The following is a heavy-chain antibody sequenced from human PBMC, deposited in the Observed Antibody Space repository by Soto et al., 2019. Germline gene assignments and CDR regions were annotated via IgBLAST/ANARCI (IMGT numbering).Heavy chain of an antibody. CDR1: GGSISSYY. Sequence: QVQLQESGPGLVKPSETQSLTCTVSGGSISSYYWSWIRQPPGKGLEWIGYIYYSGSTNYNPSLKSRVTISVDTSKNQFSLKLSSVTAADTAVYYCARSYIAAADFDYWGQGTLVTVSS. CDR2: IYYSGST. CDR3: ARSYIAAADFDY. V-gene: IGHV4-59*01. J-gene: IGHJ4*02. D-gene: IGHD6-13*01.